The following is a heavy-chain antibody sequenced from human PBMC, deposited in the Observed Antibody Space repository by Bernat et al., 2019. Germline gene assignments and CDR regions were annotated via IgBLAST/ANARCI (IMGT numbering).Heavy chain of an antibody. CDR2: IYYSGST. Sequence: QVQLQESGPGLVKPSQTLSLTCPVSGGSISSGGYYWSWIRQHPGKGLAWIGYIYYSGSTYYNPSLKSRVTISVDTSKNQFSLKLSSVSAADTAVDSCAGAAVSRRSCSGGSCSVWFDHWGQGTLVTVSS. CDR3: AGAAVSRRSCSGGSCSVWFDH. J-gene: IGHJ5*02. V-gene: IGHV4-31*03. D-gene: IGHD2-15*01. CDR1: GGSISSGGYY.